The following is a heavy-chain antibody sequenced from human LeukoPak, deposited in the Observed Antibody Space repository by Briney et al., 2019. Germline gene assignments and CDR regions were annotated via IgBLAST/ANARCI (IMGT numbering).Heavy chain of an antibody. CDR1: GGSISSYY. CDR2: IYTSGST. J-gene: IGHJ5*02. CDR3: ARDFWSGYYRVGWFDP. Sequence: SETLSLTCTASGGSISSYYWSWIRQPAGKGLEWIGRIYTSGSTNYNPSLKSRVTMSVDTSKNQFSLKLSSVTAADTAVYYCARDFWSGYYRVGWFDPWGQGTLVTVSS. D-gene: IGHD3-3*01. V-gene: IGHV4-4*07.